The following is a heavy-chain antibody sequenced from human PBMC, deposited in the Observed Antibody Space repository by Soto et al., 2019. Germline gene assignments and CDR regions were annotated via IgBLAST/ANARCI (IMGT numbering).Heavy chain of an antibody. CDR2: ISSSSSTI. D-gene: IGHD3-22*01. Sequence: EVQLVESGGGLVQPGGSLRLSCAASGCTFSSYSMNWVRQAPGKGLEWGSYISSSSSTIYYADSVKGRFTISRDNAKNSLYLQMNSLRAEDTAVYYCARQTVNYYYNYMDVWGKGTTVTVSS. CDR1: GCTFSSYS. CDR3: ARQTVNYYYNYMDV. V-gene: IGHV3-48*01. J-gene: IGHJ6*03.